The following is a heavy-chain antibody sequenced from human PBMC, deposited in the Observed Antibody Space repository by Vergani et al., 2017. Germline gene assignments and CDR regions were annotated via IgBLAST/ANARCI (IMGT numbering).Heavy chain of an antibody. CDR1: GFTFSSYS. CDR3: ASTRYSGGYFYAFGI. D-gene: IGHD1-26*01. J-gene: IGHJ3*02. V-gene: IGHV3-20*04. CDR2: INWSGGDT. Sequence: EVQLVESGGGLVKPGGSLRLSCAASGFTFSSYSMNWVRQAPGKGLEWVSGINWSGGDTGYADSVKGRFTISGDNAKNSLYLQMNSLRAEDTAFYYCASTRYSGGYFYAFGIWGKGTMVTVSS.